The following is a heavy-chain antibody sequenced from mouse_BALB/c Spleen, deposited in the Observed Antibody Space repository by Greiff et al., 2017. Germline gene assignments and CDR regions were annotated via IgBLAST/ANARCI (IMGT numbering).Heavy chain of an antibody. D-gene: IGHD2-1*01. CDR2: IWGDGST. CDR1: GFSLTGYG. J-gene: IGHJ3*01. Sequence: QVQLQQSGPGLVAPSQSLSITCTVSGFSLTGYGVNWVRQPPGKGLEWLGMIWGDGSTDYNSALKSRLSISKDNSKSQVFLKMNSLQTDDTARYYCARSYGNYVAWFAYWGQGTLVTVSA. CDR3: ARSYGNYVAWFAY. V-gene: IGHV2-6-7*01.